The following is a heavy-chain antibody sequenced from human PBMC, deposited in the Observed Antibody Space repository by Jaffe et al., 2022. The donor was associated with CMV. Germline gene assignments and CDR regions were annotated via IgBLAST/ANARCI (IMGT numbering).Heavy chain of an antibody. Sequence: QLQLQESGPGLVKPSETLSLTCTVSGGSISSGSFYWGWIRQPPGKGLEWIGNIYYSGSTSYNPSLKSRVTISVDTSKNQFSLRLNSVTAADTAMYYCTRRRYSSSWRDYWGQGTLVTVSA. D-gene: IGHD6-13*01. V-gene: IGHV4-39*01. CDR1: GGSISSGSFY. J-gene: IGHJ4*02. CDR2: IYYSGST. CDR3: TRRRYSSSWRDY.